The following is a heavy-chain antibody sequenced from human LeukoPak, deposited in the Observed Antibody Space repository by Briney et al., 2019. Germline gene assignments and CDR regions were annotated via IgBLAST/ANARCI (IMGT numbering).Heavy chain of an antibody. J-gene: IGHJ5*02. V-gene: IGHV4-61*02. CDR2: IYTSGST. Sequence: PSETLSLTCAVSGYSISSGYYWSWIRQPAGKGLEWIGRIYTSGSTNYNPSLKSRVTISVDTSKNQFSLKLSSVTAADTAVYYCARVGLMTIDPWGQGTLVTVSS. CDR1: GYSISSGYY. D-gene: IGHD3-9*01. CDR3: ARVGLMTIDP.